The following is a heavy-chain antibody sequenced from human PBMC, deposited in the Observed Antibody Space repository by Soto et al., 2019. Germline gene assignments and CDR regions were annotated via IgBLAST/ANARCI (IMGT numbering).Heavy chain of an antibody. CDR3: AKVEMATMHLGNFDY. Sequence: QVQLVESGGGVVQPGRSLRLSCAASGFTFSSYGMHWVRQAPGKGLEWVAVISYDGSNKYYADSVKGRFTISRDNSKNTQYLQMNSLRAEDTAVYYCAKVEMATMHLGNFDYWGQGTLVTVSS. D-gene: IGHD5-12*01. CDR2: ISYDGSNK. CDR1: GFTFSSYG. V-gene: IGHV3-30*18. J-gene: IGHJ4*02.